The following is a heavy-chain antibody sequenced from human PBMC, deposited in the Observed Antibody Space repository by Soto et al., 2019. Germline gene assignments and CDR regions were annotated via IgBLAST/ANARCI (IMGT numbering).Heavy chain of an antibody. CDR3: ARDQGPQDYDSSGYYYYYYYGMDV. CDR1: GGSISSYY. J-gene: IGHJ6*02. D-gene: IGHD3-22*01. CDR2: IYYSGST. V-gene: IGHV4-59*01. Sequence: SETLSLTCTVSGGSISSYYWSWIRQPPGKGLEWIGYIYYSGSTNYNPSLKSRVTISVDTSKNQFSLKLSSVTAADTAVYYCARDQGPQDYDSSGYYYYYYYGMDVWGQGTKVTVSS.